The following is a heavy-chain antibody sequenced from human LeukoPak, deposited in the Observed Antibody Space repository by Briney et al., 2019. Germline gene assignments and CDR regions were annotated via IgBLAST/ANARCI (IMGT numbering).Heavy chain of an antibody. CDR2: ISSSSSYI. CDR3: ARALTTADAFDI. J-gene: IGHJ3*02. Sequence: PGGSLRLSCAASGFTFSTYSMNWVRQAPGKGLEWVSSISSSSSYIFSADSVKGRFTISRVNAKNSLYLQMNSLRAEDTAVYYCARALTTADAFDIWGLGTMVTVSS. V-gene: IGHV3-21*01. CDR1: GFTFSTYS. D-gene: IGHD3-3*01.